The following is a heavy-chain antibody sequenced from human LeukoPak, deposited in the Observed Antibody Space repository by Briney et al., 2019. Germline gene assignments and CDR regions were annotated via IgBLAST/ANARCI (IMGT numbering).Heavy chain of an antibody. CDR2: IYYSGST. Sequence: PSETLSLTCTVSGGSISSSSYYWGWIRQPPGKGLEWIGSIYYSGSTNYNPSLKSRVTISVDTSKNQFSLKVNSVTAADTAVYYCARAYYGSGRPFDYWGQGTLVTVSS. V-gene: IGHV4-39*07. CDR1: GGSISSSSYY. D-gene: IGHD3-10*01. J-gene: IGHJ4*02. CDR3: ARAYYGSGRPFDY.